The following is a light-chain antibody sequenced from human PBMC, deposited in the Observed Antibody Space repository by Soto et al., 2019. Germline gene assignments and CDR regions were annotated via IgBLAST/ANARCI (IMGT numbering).Light chain of an antibody. V-gene: IGKV1-17*01. CDR2: AAS. CDR3: PQHDNYPPT. Sequence: SQLSRSPSSLSASVGARVTITCRTSQTISDYLNWYQHKPGKAPKRLIYAASNLQSGVPSRFSGSGSGTDFTLTISSLQPEDFATYFCPQHDNYPPTFGQGTNVDI. J-gene: IGKJ1*01. CDR1: QTISDY.